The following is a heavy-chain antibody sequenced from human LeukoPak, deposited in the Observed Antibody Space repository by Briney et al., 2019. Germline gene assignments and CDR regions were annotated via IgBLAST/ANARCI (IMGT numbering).Heavy chain of an antibody. D-gene: IGHD4-17*01. Sequence: PSGTLSLTCTVSGGSISSSSYFWGWIRQPPGKGLEWIGSIFYSGSTYYNPSLNSRVTISIDTSKNQFSLRLSSVTAADTAVYYCARQMNTVTADYWGQGTLASVSS. CDR1: GGSISSSSYF. V-gene: IGHV4-39*01. J-gene: IGHJ4*02. CDR2: IFYSGST. CDR3: ARQMNTVTADY.